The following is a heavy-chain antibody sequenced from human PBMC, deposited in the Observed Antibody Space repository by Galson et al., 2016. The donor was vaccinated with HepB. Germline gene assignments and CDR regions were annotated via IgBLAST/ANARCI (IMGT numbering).Heavy chain of an antibody. V-gene: IGHV3-23*01. CDR3: AKHSRDYSDSGGYYFGRHFDV. D-gene: IGHD3-22*01. CDR1: GFTFSSCA. J-gene: IGHJ2*01. Sequence: SLRLSCAASGFTFSSCAMSWVRQAPGKGLEWVSAIGGGGGGSYYADSVKGRFTISRDNSKNTLCLQMNSLRAEDTAVYYCAKHSRDYSDSGGYYFGRHFDVWGRGTLVTVSS. CDR2: IGGGGGGS.